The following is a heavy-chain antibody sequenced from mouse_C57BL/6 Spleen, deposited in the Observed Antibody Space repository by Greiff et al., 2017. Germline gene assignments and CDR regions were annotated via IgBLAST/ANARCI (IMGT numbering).Heavy chain of an antibody. CDR3: ARLNWDGYYFDY. J-gene: IGHJ2*01. D-gene: IGHD4-1*01. V-gene: IGHV5-17*01. CDR1: GFTFSDYG. CDR2: ISSGSSTI. Sequence: EVQGVESGGGLVKPGGSLKLSCAASGFTFSDYGMHWVRQAPEKGLEWVAYISSGSSTIYYADTLKGLFTISRDNAKNTLFLQMTSLRSEDTAMYYCARLNWDGYYFDYWGQGTTLTVSS.